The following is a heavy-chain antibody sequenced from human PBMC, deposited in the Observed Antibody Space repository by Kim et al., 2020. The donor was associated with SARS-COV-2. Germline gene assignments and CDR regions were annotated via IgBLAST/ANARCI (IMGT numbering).Heavy chain of an antibody. CDR2: ISGSGGST. V-gene: IGHV3-23*01. Sequence: GSLRLSCAASGFTFSSYAMSWVRQAPGKGLEWVSAISGSGGSTYYADSVKGRFTISRDNSKNTLYLQMNSLRAEDTAVYYCASNYGQIDWYFDLWGRGTLVTVSS. CDR1: GFTFSSYA. D-gene: IGHD4-17*01. CDR3: ASNYGQIDWYFDL. J-gene: IGHJ2*01.